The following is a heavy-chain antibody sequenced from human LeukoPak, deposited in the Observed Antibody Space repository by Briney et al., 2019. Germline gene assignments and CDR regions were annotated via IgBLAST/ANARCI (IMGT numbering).Heavy chain of an antibody. CDR3: ARTERIAVAGTSDY. Sequence: SPVKVSCSASGSTFTGYYMHWVRQAPGPGLEWMGWINPNSGGTNNAQKFQGRVTMTRDTSISTAYMELSRLRSDDTAVYYCARTERIAVAGTSDYWGQGTLVTVSS. J-gene: IGHJ4*02. CDR2: INPNSGGT. CDR1: GSTFTGYY. D-gene: IGHD6-19*01. V-gene: IGHV1-2*02.